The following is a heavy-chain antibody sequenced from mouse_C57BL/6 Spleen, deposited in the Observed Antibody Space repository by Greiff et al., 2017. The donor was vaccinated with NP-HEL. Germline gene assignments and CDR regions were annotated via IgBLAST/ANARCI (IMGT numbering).Heavy chain of an antibody. CDR2: ISSGSSTI. CDR3: ARRYYGSSLDY. V-gene: IGHV5-17*01. D-gene: IGHD1-1*01. CDR1: GFTFSDYG. Sequence: DVMLVESGGGLVKPGGSLKLSCAASGFTFSDYGMHWVRQAPEKGLEWVAYISSGSSTIYYADTVKGRFTISRDNAKNTLFLQMTSLRAEDTAMYYCARRYYGSSLDYWGQGTTLTVSS. J-gene: IGHJ2*01.